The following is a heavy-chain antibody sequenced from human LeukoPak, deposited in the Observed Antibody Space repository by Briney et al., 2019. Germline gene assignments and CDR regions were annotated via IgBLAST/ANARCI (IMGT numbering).Heavy chain of an antibody. V-gene: IGHV3-15*01. CDR1: GFTFSIAW. J-gene: IGHJ5*02. Sequence: PGGSLRLSCAASGFTFSIAWMSWVRQAPGKGLEWVGRIKSKTDGGTTDYAAPVKGRFTISRDDSKNTLYLQMNSLKTEDTAVYYCTTDGNDYGDLAWFDPWGQGTLVTVSS. D-gene: IGHD4-17*01. CDR3: TTDGNDYGDLAWFDP. CDR2: IKSKTDGGTT.